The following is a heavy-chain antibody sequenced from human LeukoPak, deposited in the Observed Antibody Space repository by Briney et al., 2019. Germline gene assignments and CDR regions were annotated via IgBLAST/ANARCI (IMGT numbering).Heavy chain of an antibody. D-gene: IGHD6-13*01. CDR1: GGSFSGYY. V-gene: IGHV4-34*01. CDR3: ARGRMLVVAAAGTAYYYYYMDV. Sequence: SETLSLTCAVYGGSFSGYYWSWIRQPPGKGLEWIGEINHSGSTNYNPSLKSRVTISVDTSKNQFSLKLSSVTAADTAVYYCARGRMLVVAAAGTAYYYYYMDVWGKGTTVTVSS. J-gene: IGHJ6*03. CDR2: INHSGST.